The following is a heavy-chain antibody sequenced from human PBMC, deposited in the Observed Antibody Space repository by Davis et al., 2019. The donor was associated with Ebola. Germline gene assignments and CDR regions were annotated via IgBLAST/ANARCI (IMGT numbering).Heavy chain of an antibody. J-gene: IGHJ5*01. Sequence: SETLSLTCAVYGGSFSDYFWSWIRQPPEKGLEWIGEISHHNGYTNYNPSLRSRVAISVDSSKNQFSLAINSVTVADTATYYCARTTKTDIGGSGLGYNSFDFWGQGVLVSVSS. D-gene: IGHD2-21*02. CDR2: ISHHNGYT. CDR1: GGSFSDYF. CDR3: ARTTKTDIGGSGLGYNSFDF. V-gene: IGHV4-34*01.